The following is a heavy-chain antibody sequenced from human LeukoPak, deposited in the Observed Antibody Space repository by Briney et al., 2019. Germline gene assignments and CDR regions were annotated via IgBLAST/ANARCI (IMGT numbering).Heavy chain of an antibody. CDR3: AKDGHIAVAGPFDY. V-gene: IGHV3-21*04. CDR1: GFTLSSYN. CDR2: ISWRSSDI. D-gene: IGHD6-19*01. Sequence: GGSLRLSCVASGFTLSSYNMKWVRQAPGKRLEWVSSISWRSSDIEYADSVKGRFTISRDIDKKSLYLQMNSLRAEDTAVYYCAKDGHIAVAGPFDYWGQGTLVTVSS. J-gene: IGHJ4*02.